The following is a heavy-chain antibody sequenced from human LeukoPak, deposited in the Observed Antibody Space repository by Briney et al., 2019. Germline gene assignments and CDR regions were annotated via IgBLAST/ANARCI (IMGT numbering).Heavy chain of an antibody. CDR3: ARGRVAVAVQLFDAFDI. D-gene: IGHD6-19*01. J-gene: IGHJ3*02. CDR2: INPNSGGT. CDR1: GDTFTGYY. Sequence: ASVKVSCKASGDTFTGYYMHWVRQAPGQGLEWRGWINPNSGGTNYAQKCQGWVTMTRDTSISTAYMELSRLRSDDTAVYYCARGRVAVAVQLFDAFDIWGQGTMVTVSS. V-gene: IGHV1-2*04.